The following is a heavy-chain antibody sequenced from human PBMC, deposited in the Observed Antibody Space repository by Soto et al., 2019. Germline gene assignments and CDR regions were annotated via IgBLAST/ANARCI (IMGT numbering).Heavy chain of an antibody. CDR1: GGSISSYY. J-gene: IGHJ4*02. D-gene: IGHD3-22*01. Sequence: PSETLSLTCTVSGGSISSYYCSWIRQPPGKGLEWIGYIYYSGSTNYNPSLKSRVTISVDTSKNQFSLKLSSVTAADTAVYYCARGRRGMIVVIDYWGQGTLVTVSS. CDR3: ARGRRGMIVVIDY. V-gene: IGHV4-59*01. CDR2: IYYSGST.